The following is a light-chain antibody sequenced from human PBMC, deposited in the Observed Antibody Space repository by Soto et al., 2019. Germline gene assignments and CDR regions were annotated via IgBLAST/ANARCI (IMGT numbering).Light chain of an antibody. Sequence: DIQMTQSPSTLSASVGDRVTITCRASQSISSWLAWYQQKPGKAPKLLIYKASSLESGVPPRFSGSGSGTEFTLTISGLQSEDFALYFCQQYNNWPFSFGPGTRLEIK. V-gene: IGKV1-5*03. CDR1: QSISSW. CDR3: QQYNNWPFS. CDR2: KAS. J-gene: IGKJ5*01.